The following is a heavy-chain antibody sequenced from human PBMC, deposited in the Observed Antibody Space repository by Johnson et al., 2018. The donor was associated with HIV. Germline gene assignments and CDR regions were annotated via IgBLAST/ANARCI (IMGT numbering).Heavy chain of an antibody. CDR2: VSSDGSNK. CDR3: AKDQGITMIVVVAGAFDI. V-gene: IGHV3-30*18. J-gene: IGHJ3*02. D-gene: IGHD3-22*01. Sequence: QVQLVESGGGVVRPGGSLRLSCAASGFTFTNHAMDWVRQAPGKGLEWVAFVSSDGSNKYYADSVKGRFTISRDNSKNTLYLQMNSLRAEDTAVYYCAKDQGITMIVVVAGAFDILGQGTMFTVSS. CDR1: GFTFTNHA.